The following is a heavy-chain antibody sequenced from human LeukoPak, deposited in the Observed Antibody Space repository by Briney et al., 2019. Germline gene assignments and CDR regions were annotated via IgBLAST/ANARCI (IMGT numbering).Heavy chain of an antibody. CDR3: ARGAENIVITETSYFYYMDV. V-gene: IGHV1-2*02. J-gene: IGHJ6*03. CDR2: INPNSGGT. CDR1: GYTLTRYY. D-gene: IGHD5-12*01. Sequence: ASMKVSCKVSGYTLTRYYLHWVRQAPGQGLEWLGWINPNSGGTNCAEKFRGRVTMTSDTSISTAYIELSGLGSDDTAIYFCARGAENIVITETSYFYYMDVWGRGTTVTVSS.